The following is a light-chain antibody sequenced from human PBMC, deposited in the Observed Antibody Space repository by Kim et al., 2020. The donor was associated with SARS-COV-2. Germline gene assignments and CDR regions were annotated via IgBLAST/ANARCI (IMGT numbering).Light chain of an antibody. V-gene: IGLV2-14*03. J-gene: IGLJ1*01. CDR1: SSDVGGYNY. Sequence: SIPISCTGTSSDVGGYNYVSWYQQHPGKAPKLMIYDVSNRPSGVSNRFSGSKSGNTASLTISGLQTEDEADYYCSSYTSSSTLGYVFGTGTKVTVL. CDR2: DVS. CDR3: SSYTSSSTLGYV.